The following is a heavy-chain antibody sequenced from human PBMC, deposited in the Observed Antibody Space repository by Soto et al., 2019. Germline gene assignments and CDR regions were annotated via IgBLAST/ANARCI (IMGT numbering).Heavy chain of an antibody. Sequence: SETLSLTCTVSGGSISSYYWSWIRQPPGKGLEWIGYIYYSGSTNYNPSLKSRVTISVDTSKNQFSLKLSSVTAADTAVYYCARDYQDQIVGATRSYYYYGMDVWGQGTTVTVSS. CDR1: GGSISSYY. CDR2: IYYSGST. J-gene: IGHJ6*02. V-gene: IGHV4-59*01. CDR3: ARDYQDQIVGATRSYYYYGMDV. D-gene: IGHD1-26*01.